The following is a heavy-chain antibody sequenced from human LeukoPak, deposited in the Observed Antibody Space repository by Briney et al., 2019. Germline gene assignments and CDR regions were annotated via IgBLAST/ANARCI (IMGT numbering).Heavy chain of an antibody. CDR3: ARGYGRGYSYGRYFDY. D-gene: IGHD5-18*01. J-gene: IGHJ4*02. CDR1: GGSFSGYY. CDR2: INHSGST. V-gene: IGHV4-34*01. Sequence: SETLCLTCAVSGGSFSGYYWSWIREPPGKGLEWSGEINHSGSTNYNTSLKSRVTISVDTSKNQFSLKLSSVTAADTAVYYCARGYGRGYSYGRYFDYWGQGTLVTVSS.